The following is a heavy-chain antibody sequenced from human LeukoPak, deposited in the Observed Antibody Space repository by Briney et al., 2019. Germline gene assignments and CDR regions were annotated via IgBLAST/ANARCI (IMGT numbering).Heavy chain of an antibody. J-gene: IGHJ4*02. CDR1: GFTFSTFG. CDR2: ISYDGSNK. D-gene: IGHD6-13*01. CDR3: ATDKGPSSWYENDY. Sequence: GRSLRLSCAASGFTFSTFGMHWVRQAQGNGLEWVAIISYDGSNKYYADSVKGRFTVSSDNSKNTLYLQMNGLRPEDTTVYYCATDKGPSSWYENDYWGQGTLVTVST. V-gene: IGHV3-30*19.